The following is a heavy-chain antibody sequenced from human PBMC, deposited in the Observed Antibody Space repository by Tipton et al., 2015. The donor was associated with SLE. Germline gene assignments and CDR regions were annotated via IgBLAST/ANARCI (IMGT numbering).Heavy chain of an antibody. CDR3: AKQGYSNSSDI. CDR1: GGSISGYY. D-gene: IGHD4-11*01. J-gene: IGHJ4*02. CDR2: IYYRGSA. V-gene: IGHV4-59*08. Sequence: TLSLTCTVSGGSISGYYWSWFRQLPGKGLEWMGYIYYRGSAFYNPSLQSPITIFLDASENQFSLKLSSVTAADTAVYYCAKQGYSNSSDIWGQGTLVTVSS.